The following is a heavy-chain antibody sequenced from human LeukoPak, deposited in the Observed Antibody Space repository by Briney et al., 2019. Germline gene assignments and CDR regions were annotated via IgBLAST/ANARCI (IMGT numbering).Heavy chain of an antibody. V-gene: IGHV3-30*04. CDR1: GFTFGSYS. CDR2: TSSDGGIK. J-gene: IGHJ3*02. CDR3: ARDISSGYYDAFDI. D-gene: IGHD3-22*01. Sequence: PGRSLRLSCAASGFTFGSYSMHWVCQAPGKGLEWVAVTSSDGGIKYYADSVKGRLTISRDNSKNTLYLQMNSLRAEDTGVYYCARDISSGYYDAFDIWGQGTMVTVSS.